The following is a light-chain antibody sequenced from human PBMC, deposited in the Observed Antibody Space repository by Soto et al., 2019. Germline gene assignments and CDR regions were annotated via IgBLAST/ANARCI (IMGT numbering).Light chain of an antibody. Sequence: QSALTQPASVSGSPGQSITISCTGTSSDVGGYNYVSWYQQHPGTAPKLMIYDVSNRPSGVSNRFSGSKSGNTASLTISGLQAEDAADYYCSSYTSSSTPVVFGGGTKLTVL. CDR2: DVS. CDR3: SSYTSSSTPVV. V-gene: IGLV2-14*01. CDR1: SSDVGGYNY. J-gene: IGLJ2*01.